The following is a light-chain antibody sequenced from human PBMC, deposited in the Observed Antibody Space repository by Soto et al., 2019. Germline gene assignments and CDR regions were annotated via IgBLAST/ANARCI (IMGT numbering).Light chain of an antibody. J-gene: IGLJ1*01. Sequence: QSVLTQPPSVSGAPGQRVTISCTGSSSNIGAGYDVHWYQQLPGTAPKLLIYGNSNRPSGVPDRFSGSKSGNTASLTISGLQSEDEADYYCCSYAGSYTYVFGNGTKVTV. CDR2: GNS. CDR1: SSNIGAGYD. CDR3: CSYAGSYTYV. V-gene: IGLV1-40*01.